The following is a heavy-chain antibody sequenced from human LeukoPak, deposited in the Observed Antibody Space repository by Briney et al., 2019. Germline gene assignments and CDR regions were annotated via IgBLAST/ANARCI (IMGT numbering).Heavy chain of an antibody. CDR3: ARIAWGY. D-gene: IGHD7-27*01. Sequence: GGSLRLSCAASGFTFSSYEMNWVRQAPGKGLEWIAYISSSGSTKYYADSVKGRFTISRDSAKNSLYLQMNSLRAEDTALYYCARIAWGYWGQGTLVTVSS. J-gene: IGHJ4*02. CDR2: ISSSGSTK. CDR1: GFTFSSYE. V-gene: IGHV3-48*03.